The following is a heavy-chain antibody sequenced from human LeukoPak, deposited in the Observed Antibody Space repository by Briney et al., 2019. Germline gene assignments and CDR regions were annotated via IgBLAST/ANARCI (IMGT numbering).Heavy chain of an antibody. CDR1: GGSLSSYY. CDR3: ARDEDVAFDI. CDR2: IYYSGST. V-gene: IGHV4-59*01. J-gene: IGHJ3*02. Sequence: PSETLSLTCTVSGGSLSSYYWSWIRQPPGKGLEWIGYIYYSGSTNYNPSLKSRVTISVDTSKNQFSLKLSSVTAADTAVYYCARDEDVAFDIWGQGTMVTVSS.